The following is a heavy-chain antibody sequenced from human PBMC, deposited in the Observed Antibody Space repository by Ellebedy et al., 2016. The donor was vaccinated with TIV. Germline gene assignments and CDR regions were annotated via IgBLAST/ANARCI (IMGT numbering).Heavy chain of an antibody. CDR2: IWSDGSNK. J-gene: IGHJ4*02. D-gene: IGHD6-6*01. Sequence: GESLKISCAASGFTFSSYGMHWVRQAPGKGLEWVAVIWSDGSNKYYTVSVKGRFTISRDNSKNMLYLQMNSLRAEDTAVYYCARDRLVQLAPFDYWGQGTLVTVSS. CDR3: ARDRLVQLAPFDY. CDR1: GFTFSSYG. V-gene: IGHV3-33*08.